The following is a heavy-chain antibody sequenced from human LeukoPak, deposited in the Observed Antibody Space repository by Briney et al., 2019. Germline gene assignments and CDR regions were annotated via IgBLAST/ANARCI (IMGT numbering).Heavy chain of an antibody. CDR2: SNPNSGGT. Sequence: ASVKVSCKASGYTFTGYYMHWVRQAPGQGLEWMGWSNPNSGGTNYAQKFQGRVTMTRDSSISTAYMELSRLRSDDTAVYYCARLAYCGGDCYSSLYFDYWGQGTLVTVSS. D-gene: IGHD2-21*02. V-gene: IGHV1-2*02. CDR3: ARLAYCGGDCYSSLYFDY. CDR1: GYTFTGYY. J-gene: IGHJ4*02.